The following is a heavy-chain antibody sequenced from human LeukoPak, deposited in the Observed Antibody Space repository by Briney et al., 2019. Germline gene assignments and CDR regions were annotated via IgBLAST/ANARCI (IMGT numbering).Heavy chain of an antibody. CDR2: ISWNSGSI. D-gene: IGHD3-3*01. J-gene: IGHJ6*02. CDR3: GKDIGTTIFGGDGMDV. Sequence: SGGSLRLSCAASGFTFDDYAMHWVRQAPGKGLEWVSGISWNSGSIGYADSVKSRFTISRDNAKNSLYLQMNSLKTEDTALYYCGKDIGTTIFGGDGMDVWGQGTTVTVSS. V-gene: IGHV3-9*01. CDR1: GFTFDDYA.